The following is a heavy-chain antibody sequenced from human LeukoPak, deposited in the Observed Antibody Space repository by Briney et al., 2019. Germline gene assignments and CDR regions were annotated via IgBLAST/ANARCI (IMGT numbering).Heavy chain of an antibody. CDR2: ISGSGGRT. D-gene: IGHD2-8*01. V-gene: IGHV3-23*01. CDR1: GFTFSSYA. Sequence: GGSLRLSCAASGFTFSSYAMSLVRQAPGKGLEWVSAISGSGGRTYYADSVKGRFTISRDNSKNTLSLQTNSLRAEDTAVYYCAKAGSCTNGVCYEYYYGMDVWGQGTTVTVSS. J-gene: IGHJ6*02. CDR3: AKAGSCTNGVCYEYYYGMDV.